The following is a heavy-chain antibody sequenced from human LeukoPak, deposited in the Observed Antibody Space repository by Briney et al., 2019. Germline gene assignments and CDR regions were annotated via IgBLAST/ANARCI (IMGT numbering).Heavy chain of an antibody. CDR3: AGGHSRGYYPIDY. CDR2: ISGSGGST. V-gene: IGHV3-23*01. D-gene: IGHD3-22*01. J-gene: IGHJ4*02. Sequence: TGGSLRLSCAASGFTFSSYGMSWVRQAPGKGLEWVSAISGSGGSTYYADSVKGRFTISRDNSKNTLFLQMNSLRAEDTAVYYCAGGHSRGYYPIDYWGQGTLVTVSS. CDR1: GFTFSSYG.